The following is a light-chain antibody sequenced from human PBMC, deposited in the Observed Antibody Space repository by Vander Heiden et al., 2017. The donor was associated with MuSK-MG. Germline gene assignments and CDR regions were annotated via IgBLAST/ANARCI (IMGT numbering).Light chain of an antibody. V-gene: IGKV2-28*01. CDR3: MQALQTPLT. J-gene: IGKJ4*01. Sequence: IVMRQAPLLLPVIQGETVSISCRSRQSLLHSNGYNYLDWYLQKPGQSPQLLIYLGSNRASGVPDRFSGIGSGTDFTLKISRVEAEDVGVYYCMQALQTPLTFGGGTKVEIK. CDR1: QSLLHSNGYNY. CDR2: LGS.